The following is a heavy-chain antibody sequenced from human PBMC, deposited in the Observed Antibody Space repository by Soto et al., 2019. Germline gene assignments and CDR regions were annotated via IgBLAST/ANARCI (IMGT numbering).Heavy chain of an antibody. Sequence: GASVKVSCKASGYTFTVYYMHWVRQAPGQGLEWMGWINPNSGGTNYAQKFQGWVTMTRDTSISTAYMELSRLRSDDTAVYYCARDRKVRGVTVAFDIWGQGTMVTVSS. J-gene: IGHJ3*02. CDR2: INPNSGGT. CDR1: GYTFTVYY. D-gene: IGHD3-10*01. CDR3: ARDRKVRGVTVAFDI. V-gene: IGHV1-2*04.